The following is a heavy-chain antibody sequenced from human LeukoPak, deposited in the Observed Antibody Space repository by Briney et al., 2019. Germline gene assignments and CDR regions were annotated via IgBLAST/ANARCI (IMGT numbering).Heavy chain of an antibody. V-gene: IGHV3-23*01. D-gene: IGHD3-16*01. CDR3: AEAPGFFPPQAGGGGDYFDY. CDR1: GFTFSSHA. CDR2: ISGSGGST. J-gene: IGHJ4*02. Sequence: GGSLRLSCAASGFTFSSHAMSWVRQAPGKGLEWVSAISGSGGSTYYADSVKGRFTISRDNSKNTLYLQMNSLRAEDTAVYYCAEAPGFFPPQAGGGGDYFDYWGQGTLVTVSS.